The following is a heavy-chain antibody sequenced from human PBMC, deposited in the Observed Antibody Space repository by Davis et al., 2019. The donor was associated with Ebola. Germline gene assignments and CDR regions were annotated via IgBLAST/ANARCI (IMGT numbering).Heavy chain of an antibody. Sequence: PSETLSLTCIVSGAAVSSGDYHWSWVRQPPGKALEWIAHTHYGGDTHINPYFMSRVTISTDTSKNQFSLMLSFVTAADTAMYFCAARTAVAGGWFDPWGQGTLVIVSS. CDR3: AARTAVAGGWFDP. V-gene: IGHV4-30-4*01. CDR1: GAAVSSGDYH. J-gene: IGHJ5*02. CDR2: THYGGDT. D-gene: IGHD6-19*01.